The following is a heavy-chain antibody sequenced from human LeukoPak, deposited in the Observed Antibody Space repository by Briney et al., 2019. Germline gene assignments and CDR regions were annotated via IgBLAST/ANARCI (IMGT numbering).Heavy chain of an antibody. CDR2: IIPIFGTA. V-gene: IGHV1-69*05. Sequence: SVKVSCKASGGTFSSYAISWVRQAPGQGLEWMGGIIPIFGTANYAQKFQGRVTITTDESTSTAYMELSSLRSEDTAVYYCARRYYCSGGSCYSVITVGAFDIWGQGTMVTVSS. CDR1: GGTFSSYA. J-gene: IGHJ3*02. D-gene: IGHD2-15*01. CDR3: ARRYYCSGGSCYSVITVGAFDI.